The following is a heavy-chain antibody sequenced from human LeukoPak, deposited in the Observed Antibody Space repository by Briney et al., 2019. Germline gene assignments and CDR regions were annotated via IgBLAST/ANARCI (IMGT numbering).Heavy chain of an antibody. D-gene: IGHD2-15*01. CDR3: ASWARAAPRQYYYYGMDV. CDR1: GFTFSSYS. J-gene: IGHJ6*02. Sequence: GGSLRLSCAASGFTFSSYSMNWVRQAPGKGLEWVSYISSSSSTIYYADSVKGRFTISRDNAKNSLYLQMNSLRAEDTAVYYCASWARAAPRQYYYYGMDVWGQGTTVTVS. V-gene: IGHV3-48*01. CDR2: ISSSSSTI.